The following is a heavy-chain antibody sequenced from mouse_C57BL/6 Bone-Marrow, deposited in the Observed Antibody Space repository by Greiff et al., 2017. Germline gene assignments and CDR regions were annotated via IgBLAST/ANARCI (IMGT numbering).Heavy chain of an antibody. V-gene: IGHV5-9-1*02. D-gene: IGHD1-1*01. J-gene: IGHJ2*01. CDR2: ISSGGDYI. Sequence: EVKVVESGEGLVKPGGSLKLSCAASGFTFSSYAMSWVRQTPEKRLEWVAYISSGGDYIYYADTVKGRFTISRDNARNTLYLQMSSLKSEDTDRYYCTRDYYYVDYWGQGTTLTVS. CDR3: TRDYYYVDY. CDR1: GFTFSSYA.